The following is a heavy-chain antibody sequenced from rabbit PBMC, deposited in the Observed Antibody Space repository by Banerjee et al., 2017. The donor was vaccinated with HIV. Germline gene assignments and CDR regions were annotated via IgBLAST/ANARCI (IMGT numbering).Heavy chain of an antibody. Sequence: QEQLVESGGGLVQPGGSLKLSCKASGFDFSSYGVSWVRQAPGKGLEWIGYIDPVFGSTYNASWVNGRFPISSHNAQNTLYLQLNSLTAADTATYFCVRASGYVYDDVGDINLWGPGTLVTVS. V-gene: IGHV1S47*01. CDR2: IDPVFGST. CDR1: GFDFSSYG. CDR3: VRASGYVYDDVGDINL. J-gene: IGHJ4*01. D-gene: IGHD2-1*01.